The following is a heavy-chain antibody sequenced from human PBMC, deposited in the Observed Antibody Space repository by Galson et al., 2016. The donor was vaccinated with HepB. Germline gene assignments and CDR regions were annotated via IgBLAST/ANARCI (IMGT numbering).Heavy chain of an antibody. CDR3: ARQRHTSASKFFDY. CDR1: GASISSTTNY. J-gene: IGHJ4*02. CDR2: IYYNGSP. D-gene: IGHD2-15*01. Sequence: SETLSLTCSVSGASISSTTNYWIWIRQPPGKGLEWIGSIYYNGSPFYNPSLKSRLTVSVDTSKNQFSLRLTSGTAADTAVYYCARQRHTSASKFFDYWGQGILVTVSS. V-gene: IGHV4-39*01.